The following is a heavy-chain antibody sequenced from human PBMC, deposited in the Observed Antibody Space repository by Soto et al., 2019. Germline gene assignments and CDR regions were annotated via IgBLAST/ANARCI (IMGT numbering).Heavy chain of an antibody. Sequence: EVQLVESGGGLVQTGRSLRLSCAASGFTFDDYAMHWVRQAPGKGLEWVSGISWNSGNIGYADSVKGRFTISRDNAKNSLYLQMNSLRAEDTALYYCAKDKWELSYYFDYWGQGTLVTVSS. CDR1: GFTFDDYA. D-gene: IGHD1-26*01. J-gene: IGHJ4*02. CDR2: ISWNSGNI. V-gene: IGHV3-9*01. CDR3: AKDKWELSYYFDY.